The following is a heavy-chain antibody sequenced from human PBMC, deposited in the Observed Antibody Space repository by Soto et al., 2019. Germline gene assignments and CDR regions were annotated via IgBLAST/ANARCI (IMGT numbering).Heavy chain of an antibody. V-gene: IGHV1-69*09. CDR3: ARMKLARLDH. J-gene: IGHJ4*02. Sequence: QVVLLQSGTEVKRPGSSVKVSGKAFGVPFNSYGFAWGRQARGRGLEWVGRINPASQLRNYEQSLQGRVTITADTSTTTAYMELSGLTSEHTAVYYCARMKLARLDHWGQGTLVTVSS. CDR1: GVPFNSYG. CDR2: INPASQLR.